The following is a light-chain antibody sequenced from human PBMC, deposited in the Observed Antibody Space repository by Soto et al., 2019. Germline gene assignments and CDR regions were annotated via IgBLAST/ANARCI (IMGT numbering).Light chain of an antibody. CDR3: QQYGSFPT. J-gene: IGKJ1*01. CDR1: QSVSSSY. V-gene: IGKV3-20*01. CDR2: GAS. Sequence: EIVLTRSPGTLSLSPGERATLSCRASQSVSSSYLAWYQQKPGQAPRLLIYGASSRATGIPDRFSGSGSGTNFTLTISRLEPEDFAVYYCQQYGSFPTFGQGTKVDIK.